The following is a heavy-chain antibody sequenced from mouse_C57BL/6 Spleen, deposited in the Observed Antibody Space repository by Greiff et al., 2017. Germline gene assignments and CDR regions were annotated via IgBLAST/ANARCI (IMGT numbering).Heavy chain of an antibody. CDR3: AREGYDYDADY. D-gene: IGHD2-4*01. Sequence: VQLQQSGAELARPGASVKLSCKASGYTFTSSGISWVKQRTGQGLEWIGEIYPRSGNTYYNEKFKGKATLTADKSSSTAYMELRSLTSEDSAVYFCAREGYDYDADYWGQGTTLTVSS. CDR1: GYTFTSSG. J-gene: IGHJ2*01. CDR2: IYPRSGNT. V-gene: IGHV1-81*01.